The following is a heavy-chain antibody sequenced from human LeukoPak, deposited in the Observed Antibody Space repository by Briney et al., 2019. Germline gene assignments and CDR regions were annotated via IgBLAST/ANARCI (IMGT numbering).Heavy chain of an antibody. CDR2: IIPIFGTA. D-gene: IGHD3-22*01. CDR3: ASLNYDSSGHHDYYYYGMDV. J-gene: IGHJ6*02. Sequence: ASVKVSCKAFGGTFSSYAISWVRQAPGQGLEWMGGIIPIFGTANYAQKFQGRVTITADESTSTAYMELSSLRSEDTAVYYCASLNYDSSGHHDYYYYGMDVWGQGTTVTVSS. CDR1: GGTFSSYA. V-gene: IGHV1-69*01.